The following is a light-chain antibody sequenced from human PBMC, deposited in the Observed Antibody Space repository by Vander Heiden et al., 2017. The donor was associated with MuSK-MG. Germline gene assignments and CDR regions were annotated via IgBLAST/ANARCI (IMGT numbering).Light chain of an antibody. Sequence: DIQMTPTPSSLSASVGDRVTITCRASQSISSYLNWYQQKPGKAPKLLIYAASSLQSGVPSRFSGSGSGTDFTLTISSLQPEDFATYYCQQSNSNPYTFGQGTKLEIK. CDR2: AAS. CDR1: QSISSY. V-gene: IGKV1-39*01. J-gene: IGKJ2*01. CDR3: QQSNSNPYT.